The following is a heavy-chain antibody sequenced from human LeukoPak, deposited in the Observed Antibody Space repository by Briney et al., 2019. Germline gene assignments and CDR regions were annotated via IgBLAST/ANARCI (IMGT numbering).Heavy chain of an antibody. CDR2: INPNSGGT. J-gene: IGHJ6*02. V-gene: IGHV1-2*02. Sequence: GASVKVSCKASGYTFTGYYMHWVRQAPGQGLEWMGWINPNSGGTNYAQKFQGRVTMTRDTSISTAYMELSSLRSEDTAVYYCARVVLEWLFEVYYYGMDVWGQGTTVTVSS. CDR1: GYTFTGYY. D-gene: IGHD3-3*01. CDR3: ARVVLEWLFEVYYYGMDV.